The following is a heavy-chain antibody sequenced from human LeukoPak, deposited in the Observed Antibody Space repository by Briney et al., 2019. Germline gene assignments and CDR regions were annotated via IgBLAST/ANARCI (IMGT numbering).Heavy chain of an antibody. CDR1: GGSIICDD. CDR2: IYHSGCS. Sequence: PSETLSLTCAVSGGSIICDDWSWIRRPPGKGLEGIGHIYHSGCSNYNPSLVSRVTLSVDMSRNQYSLRLSSVTAADTAVCYCARLTFPGLRYDDRRIFDIWGQGSVVTVSS. J-gene: IGHJ3*02. D-gene: IGHD3-3*01. CDR3: ARLTFPGLRYDDRRIFDI. V-gene: IGHV4-59*08.